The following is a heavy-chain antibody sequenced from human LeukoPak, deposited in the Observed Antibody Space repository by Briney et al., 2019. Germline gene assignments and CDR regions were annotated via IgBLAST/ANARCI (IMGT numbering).Heavy chain of an antibody. D-gene: IGHD1-20*01. J-gene: IGHJ4*02. Sequence: GGSLRLSCAASGFTFSSYGMHWVRQAPGKGLEWVAVIWYDGSNKYYADSVKGRFTISRDNSKNTLYLQMNSLRAEDTAVYYCAKDPTQVYMRDYWGQGTLVTVSS. CDR1: GFTFSSYG. CDR3: AKDPTQVYMRDY. V-gene: IGHV3-33*06. CDR2: IWYDGSNK.